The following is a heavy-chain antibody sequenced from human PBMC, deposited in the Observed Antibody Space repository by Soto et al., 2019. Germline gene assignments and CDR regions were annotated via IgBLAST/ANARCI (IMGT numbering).Heavy chain of an antibody. CDR1: EFTFSSYS. Sequence: GSLRLSCAASEFTFSSYSMHWVRQAPGKGLEWVAIISYDGSNKYYADSVKGRFTISRDNSKNTLYLQMHSLRVEDTAVYYCARGVNWNSLDYWGQGTRVTVYS. D-gene: IGHD1-20*01. V-gene: IGHV3-30-3*01. J-gene: IGHJ4*02. CDR3: ARGVNWNSLDY. CDR2: ISYDGSNK.